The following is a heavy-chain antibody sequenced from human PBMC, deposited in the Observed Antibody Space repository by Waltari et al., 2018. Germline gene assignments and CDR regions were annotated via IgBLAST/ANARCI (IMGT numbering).Heavy chain of an antibody. D-gene: IGHD2-15*01. J-gene: IGHJ3*02. V-gene: IGHV4-4*07. CDR2: MHTSGST. CDR1: GDSVKNFH. Sequence: QVHLQESGPGLVEPSETLSLTCSISGDSVKNFHWSWIRQSAGKGLEWIGRMHTSGSTKYNPSLEGRVTLSLDTSKNHFSLKLRSVIAADTAIYYCARDEPISASFDIWGQGTLVIVSS. CDR3: ARDEPISASFDI.